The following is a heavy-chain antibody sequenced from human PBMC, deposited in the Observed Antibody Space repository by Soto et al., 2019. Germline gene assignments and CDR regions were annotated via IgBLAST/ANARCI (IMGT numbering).Heavy chain of an antibody. V-gene: IGHV1-69*13. CDR1: GGTFTSYA. CDR3: ARAGKYYYDSSGYFYDY. D-gene: IGHD3-22*01. Sequence: SVKVSCKASGGTFTSYAISWVRQAPGQGLEWMGGIIPIFGTANYAQKFQGRVTITADESTSTAYMELSSLRSEDTAVYYCARAGKYYYDSSGYFYDYWGQGTLVTVSS. J-gene: IGHJ4*02. CDR2: IIPIFGTA.